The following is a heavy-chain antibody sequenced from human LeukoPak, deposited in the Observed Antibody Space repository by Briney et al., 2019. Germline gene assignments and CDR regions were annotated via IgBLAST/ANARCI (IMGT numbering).Heavy chain of an antibody. CDR2: IYYTGST. D-gene: IGHD5-12*01. CDR3: AREESGYDYSPFYY. V-gene: IGHV4-59*01. J-gene: IGHJ4*02. Sequence: PSPTLALTCDGSGCCIRSYYRSWIRQPPEKRLEWIGYIYYTGSTSYNPSLESRVMMSVDTSQNQFSLKLRSVTAADTAVYYCAREESGYDYSPFYYWGQGILVTVSS. CDR1: GCCIRSYY.